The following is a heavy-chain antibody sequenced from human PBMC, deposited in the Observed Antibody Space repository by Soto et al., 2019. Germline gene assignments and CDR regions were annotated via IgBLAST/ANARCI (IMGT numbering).Heavy chain of an antibody. CDR3: ARDNEYCSGGSCYSNWFDP. CDR1: GGTFSSYT. V-gene: IGHV1-69*04. CDR2: IIPILGIA. J-gene: IGHJ5*02. D-gene: IGHD2-15*01. Sequence: ASVKVSCKASGGTFSSYTISWVRQAPGQGLEWMGRIIPILGIANYAQKFQGRVTITADKSTSTAYMELSSLRSEDTAVYYCARDNEYCSGGSCYSNWFDPWGQGALVTVSS.